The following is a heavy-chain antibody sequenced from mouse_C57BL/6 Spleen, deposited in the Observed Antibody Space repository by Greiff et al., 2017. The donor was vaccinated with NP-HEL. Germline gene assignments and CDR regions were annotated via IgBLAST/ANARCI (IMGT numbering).Heavy chain of an antibody. CDR3: ARPYDGYPYAMDY. J-gene: IGHJ4*01. V-gene: IGHV3-6*01. CDR2: ISYDGSN. Sequence: EVQLQQSGPGLVKPSPSLSLSCSVTGYSITSGYYWNWIRQFPGNKLEWMGYISYDGSNNYNPSLKNRITITRDTSKNQFFLKLNSVTTEDTATYYCARPYDGYPYAMDYWGQGTSVTVSS. CDR1: GYSITSGYY. D-gene: IGHD2-3*01.